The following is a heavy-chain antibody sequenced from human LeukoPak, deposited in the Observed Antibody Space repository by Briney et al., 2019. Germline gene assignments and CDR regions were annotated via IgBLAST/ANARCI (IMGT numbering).Heavy chain of an antibody. CDR2: IYPGDSDT. CDR1: GYSFISYW. D-gene: IGHD2-21*02. CDR3: ARFNCGGDCYSGDY. J-gene: IGHJ4*02. V-gene: IGHV5-51*01. Sequence: ESLKISCKGSGYSFISYWIGWVRQMPGKGLEWMGTIYPGDSDTRYSPSFQGQVTISADMSISTAYLQWSSLRASDTAMYYCARFNCGGDCYSGDYWGQGTLITVSS.